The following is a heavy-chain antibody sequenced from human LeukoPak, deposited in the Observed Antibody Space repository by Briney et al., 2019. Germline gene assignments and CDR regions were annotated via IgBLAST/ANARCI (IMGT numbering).Heavy chain of an antibody. Sequence: SETLSLTCAVYGGSFSGYYWSWIRQPPGKGLEWIGEINHSGSTNYNPSLKSRVTISVDTSKNQFSLKLSSVTAADTAVYYCARDFRGVYAIGTDYWGQGTLVTVSS. J-gene: IGHJ4*02. CDR1: GGSFSGYY. CDR2: INHSGST. D-gene: IGHD2-8*01. V-gene: IGHV4-34*01. CDR3: ARDFRGVYAIGTDY.